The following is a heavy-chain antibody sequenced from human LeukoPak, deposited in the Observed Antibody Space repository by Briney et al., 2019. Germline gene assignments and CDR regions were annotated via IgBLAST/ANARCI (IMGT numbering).Heavy chain of an antibody. CDR2: INSDGSST. Sequence: GGSLILSCAGSGFTFNNYWMHWVRQAPGKGLVWVSGINSDGSSTNYADSVKGRFTISRDNAKNTLFLQMDSLRDEDTAVYYCGLSMVRALSPDYWGQGTLVTVSS. J-gene: IGHJ4*02. CDR3: GLSMVRALSPDY. D-gene: IGHD3-10*01. V-gene: IGHV3-74*01. CDR1: GFTFNNYW.